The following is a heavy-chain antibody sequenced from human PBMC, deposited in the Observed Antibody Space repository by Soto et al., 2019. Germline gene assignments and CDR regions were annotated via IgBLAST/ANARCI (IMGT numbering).Heavy chain of an antibody. V-gene: IGHV3-64*01. CDR2: ITSNGGTT. CDR3: ARVAPYYYDNSGYDPLDY. D-gene: IGHD3-22*01. Sequence: GGSLRLSCIASGFTFRDYAMAWVRQAPGKGLEFVSGITSNGGTTFYGHSVTGRFPISRDNSKNTLFLQMGSLIPDDTAVYYCARVAPYYYDNSGYDPLDYWGQGA. CDR1: GFTFRDYA. J-gene: IGHJ4*02.